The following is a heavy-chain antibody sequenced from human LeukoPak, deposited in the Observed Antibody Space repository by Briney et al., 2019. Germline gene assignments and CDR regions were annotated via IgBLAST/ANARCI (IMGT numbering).Heavy chain of an antibody. CDR1: GFTFDGYG. Sequence: PGGSLRLSCAASGFTFDGYGMSWVPQAPGKGLKWVSGINWNGGSTGYADSVKGRFTISRDNAKNSLYLQMNSLRAEDTALYYCARAGSGYSYGYGNWYFDLWGRGTLVTVSS. CDR2: INWNGGST. V-gene: IGHV3-20*04. J-gene: IGHJ2*01. CDR3: ARAGSGYSYGYGNWYFDL. D-gene: IGHD5-18*01.